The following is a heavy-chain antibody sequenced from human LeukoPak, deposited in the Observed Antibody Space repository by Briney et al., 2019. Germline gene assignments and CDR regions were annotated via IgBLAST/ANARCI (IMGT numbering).Heavy chain of an antibody. CDR1: GVSISIYY. Sequence: AETMSLTCTVSGVSISIYYWSWVRQPPGKGLEWIGYIYNSGSTIYNPSLKSRATISADTSKNQFSLQLSSVTAADTAVYYCVRDRELNYWGQGTLVTVSS. V-gene: IGHV4-59*01. CDR2: IYNSGST. D-gene: IGHD1-7*01. J-gene: IGHJ4*02. CDR3: VRDRELNY.